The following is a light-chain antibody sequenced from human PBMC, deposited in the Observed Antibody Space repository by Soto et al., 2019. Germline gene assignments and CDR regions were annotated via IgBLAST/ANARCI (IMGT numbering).Light chain of an antibody. CDR3: GAWDDSMNGWV. V-gene: IGLV1-44*01. J-gene: IGLJ3*02. CDR1: SSNIGSNT. Sequence: QSVLTQPPSASGTPGQRVTISCSGSSSNIGSNTVNSYQQLPGTAPKLLIYSNNQRPSGVAARFSGATSGTSASLAISWLQSEEEDDYYCGAWDDSMNGWVFGGGTQLTVL. CDR2: SNN.